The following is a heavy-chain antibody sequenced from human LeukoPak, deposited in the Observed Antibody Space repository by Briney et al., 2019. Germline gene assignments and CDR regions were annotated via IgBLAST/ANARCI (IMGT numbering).Heavy chain of an antibody. D-gene: IGHD3-22*01. J-gene: IGHJ4*02. V-gene: IGHV4-34*01. CDR1: GGSFSGYY. Sequence: SETLSLTCAVYGGSFSGYYWSWIRQPPGKGLEWIGEINHSGSTNYNPSLKSRVTISVDTSKSQFSLKLNSMTAAYTAVYYCARGAQTYYDKAPVDYWGQGTLVTVSS. CDR3: ARGAQTYYDKAPVDY. CDR2: INHSGST.